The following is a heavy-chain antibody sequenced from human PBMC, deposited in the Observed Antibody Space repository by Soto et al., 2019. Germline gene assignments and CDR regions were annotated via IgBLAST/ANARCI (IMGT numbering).Heavy chain of an antibody. CDR1: GFIFNTYW. D-gene: IGHD6-19*01. CDR3: ARGAKGQWLVDY. J-gene: IGHJ4*02. CDR2: VNMDGSTT. Sequence: EVQLVESGGGLVQPGGSLRLSCAASGFIFNTYWLHWVRQAPGKGLVWVSRVNMDGSTTTYADSVKGRFTISRDNAKDTVYLQMDSLRDEDTAVYYCARGAKGQWLVDYWGQGTLVTVSS. V-gene: IGHV3-74*01.